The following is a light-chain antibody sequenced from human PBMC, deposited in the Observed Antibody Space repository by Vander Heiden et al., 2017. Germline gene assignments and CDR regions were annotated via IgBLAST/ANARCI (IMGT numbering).Light chain of an antibody. J-gene: IGKJ2*01. V-gene: IGKV2-28*01. Sequence: DIVMTQSPLSLPVTPGEPASISCRSSQSLLYSNGYNYLDWYVQKPGQSPQLLIYLGSNRASGVPDRFSGSGSGTDFTLKISRVEAEDVGVYYCRQALQTPLTFGQGTKLEIK. CDR3: RQALQTPLT. CDR1: QSLLYSNGYNY. CDR2: LGS.